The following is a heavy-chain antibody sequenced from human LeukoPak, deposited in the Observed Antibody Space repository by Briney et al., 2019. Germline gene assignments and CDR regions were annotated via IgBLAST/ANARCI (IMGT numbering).Heavy chain of an antibody. Sequence: GGSLRLSCAASGFSFSSYTMNWVRQAPGKGLEWVSIISSSSSYIYYADSVKGRFTISRDNAKNALYLQMSSLRAEDTAVYYCAKVATEAYYFDYWGQGTLVTVSS. J-gene: IGHJ4*02. CDR2: ISSSSSYI. D-gene: IGHD5-12*01. V-gene: IGHV3-21*01. CDR3: AKVATEAYYFDY. CDR1: GFSFSSYT.